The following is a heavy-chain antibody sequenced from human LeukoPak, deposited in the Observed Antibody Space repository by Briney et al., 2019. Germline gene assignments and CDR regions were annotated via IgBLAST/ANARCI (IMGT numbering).Heavy chain of an antibody. D-gene: IGHD3-3*01. CDR1: GGSFSGYY. CDR3: ARDFRGGYDFWSGYYTPYYFDY. V-gene: IGHV4-34*01. Sequence: SETLSLTCAVYGGSFSGYYWTWIRQPPGKGLEWIGEINHSGSTNYNPSLKSRVTISVDTSKNHFSLKLSSVTAADTAVYYCARDFRGGYDFWSGYYTPYYFDYWGQGTLVTVSP. CDR2: INHSGST. J-gene: IGHJ4*02.